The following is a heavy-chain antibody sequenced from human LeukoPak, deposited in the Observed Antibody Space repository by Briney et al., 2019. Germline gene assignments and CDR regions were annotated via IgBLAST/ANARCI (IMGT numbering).Heavy chain of an antibody. J-gene: IGHJ3*02. V-gene: IGHV1-46*01. Sequence: ASVKVSCKASGYSFTSYYIHWVRLAPGQGLEWMGVINPSGGSTRYAQKFQGRVTITRNTSISTAYMELSSLRSEDTAVYYCARDGGSDAFDIWGQGTMVTVSS. CDR2: INPSGGST. D-gene: IGHD2-15*01. CDR3: ARDGGSDAFDI. CDR1: GYSFTSYY.